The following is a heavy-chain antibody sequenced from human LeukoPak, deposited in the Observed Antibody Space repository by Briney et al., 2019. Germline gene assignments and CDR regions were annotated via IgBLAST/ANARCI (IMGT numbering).Heavy chain of an antibody. CDR1: GYTFASYG. D-gene: IGHD3-22*01. V-gene: IGHV1-18*01. Sequence: ASVKVSCKASGYTFASYGISWVRRAPGQGLEWMGWISAYNGNTNYAQNLQGRVTMTTDTSTTTAYMELRSLRSDDTAVYFCARTQGGTRYDSSGYYVQWGQGTLVTVSS. CDR3: ARTQGGTRYDSSGYYVQ. J-gene: IGHJ4*02. CDR2: ISAYNGNT.